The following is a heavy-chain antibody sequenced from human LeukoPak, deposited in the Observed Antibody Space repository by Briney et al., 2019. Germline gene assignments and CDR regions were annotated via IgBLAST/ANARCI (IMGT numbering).Heavy chain of an antibody. D-gene: IGHD6-13*01. J-gene: IGHJ4*02. CDR1: GYTFTSYG. CDR3: ARDHRTIAAAGTGFDY. V-gene: IGHV1-18*01. Sequence: ASVKVSCKASGYTFTSYGISWVRQAPGQGLEWMGWISAYNGNTNYAQKLQGRVTMTTDTSTSTAYMELRSLRSDDTAVYYCARDHRTIAAAGTGFDYWGQGTLVTVSS. CDR2: ISAYNGNT.